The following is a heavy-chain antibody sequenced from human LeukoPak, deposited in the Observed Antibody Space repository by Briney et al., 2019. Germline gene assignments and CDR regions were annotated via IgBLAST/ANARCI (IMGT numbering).Heavy chain of an antibody. D-gene: IGHD5-18*01. CDR1: GGSISSYY. J-gene: IGHJ3*02. Sequence: TSETLSPTCTVSGGSISSYYWSWIRQPPGKGLEWIGYIYYSGSTNYNPSLKSRVTISVDTSKNQFSLKLSSVTAADTAVYYCARVVDTASGAFDIWGQGTMVTVSS. V-gene: IGHV4-59*01. CDR3: ARVVDTASGAFDI. CDR2: IYYSGST.